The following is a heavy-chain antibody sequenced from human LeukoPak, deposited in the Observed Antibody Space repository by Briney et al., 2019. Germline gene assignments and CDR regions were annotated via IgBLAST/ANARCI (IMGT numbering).Heavy chain of an antibody. CDR2: IIPILGIA. V-gene: IGHV1-69*04. D-gene: IGHD3-16*02. J-gene: IGHJ4*02. Sequence: GASVKVSCKASGGTFSSYAISWVRQAPGQGLEWMGRIIPILGIANYAQKFQGRVTITADKSTSTAYMELSSLRSEDTAVYYCARIMITFGGVIAFDYWGQGTLVTVSS. CDR1: GGTFSSYA. CDR3: ARIMITFGGVIAFDY.